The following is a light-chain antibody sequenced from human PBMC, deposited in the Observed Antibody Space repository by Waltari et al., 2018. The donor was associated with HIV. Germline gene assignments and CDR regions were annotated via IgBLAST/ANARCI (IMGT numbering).Light chain of an antibody. CDR3: QTWGTGIQV. Sequence: QVVLTQPPSASASLGASVKLTCTLSSGHINYVIAWHQQQPKKGPRFLMKLNSDGRHSKGDGIPGRFSGSSSRAARYLTISSLQSEDEGDYFCQTWGTGIQVFGGGTRLTVL. J-gene: IGLJ2*01. CDR2: LNSDGRH. CDR1: SGHINYV. V-gene: IGLV4-69*01.